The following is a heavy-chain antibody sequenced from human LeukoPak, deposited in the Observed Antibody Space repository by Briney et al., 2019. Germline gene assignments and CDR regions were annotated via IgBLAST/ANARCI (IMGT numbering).Heavy chain of an antibody. J-gene: IGHJ4*02. CDR2: INHSGST. D-gene: IGHD1-26*01. V-gene: IGHV4-34*01. CDR3: ARGLLGATPYYFDY. Sequence: SETLSLTCAVYGGSFSGYYWSWIRQPPGKGLEWIGEINHSGSTNYNPSLKSRVTISVDTSKNQFSLKLSSVTAADTAVCYCARGLLGATPYYFDYWGQGTLVTVSS. CDR1: GGSFSGYY.